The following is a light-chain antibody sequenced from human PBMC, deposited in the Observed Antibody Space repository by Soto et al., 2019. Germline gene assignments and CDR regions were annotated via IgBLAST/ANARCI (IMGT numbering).Light chain of an antibody. CDR1: SSDVGGYNY. CDR3: SSYAGSRV. CDR2: EVS. V-gene: IGLV2-8*01. Sequence: QSALTQPPSASGSPGQSVAISCTGTSSDVGGYNYVSWYQQHPGKAPKLMIYEVSKRPSGVPDRFSGSKSGNTASLTVSGLQAEDEAHYYCSSYAGSRVFGGGTKVTVI. J-gene: IGLJ3*02.